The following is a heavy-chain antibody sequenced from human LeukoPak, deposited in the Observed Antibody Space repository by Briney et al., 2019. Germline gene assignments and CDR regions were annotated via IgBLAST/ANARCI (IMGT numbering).Heavy chain of an antibody. V-gene: IGHV4-34*01. D-gene: IGHD3-22*01. CDR1: GGSFSGYY. Sequence: SETLSLTCAVYGGSFSGYYWSWIRQPPGKGLEWIGEINHSGSTNYNPSLKSRVTISVDTSKNQFSLKLSSVTAADTAVYYCARWAYDSSGYPFDYWGQGTLVTVSS. CDR3: ARWAYDSSGYPFDY. CDR2: INHSGST. J-gene: IGHJ4*02.